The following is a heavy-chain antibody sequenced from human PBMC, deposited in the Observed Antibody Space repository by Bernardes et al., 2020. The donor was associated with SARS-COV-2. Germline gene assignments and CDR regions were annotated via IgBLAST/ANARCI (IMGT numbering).Heavy chain of an antibody. Sequence: GGSLRLSCAASGFTFSSYSMNWVRQAPGKGLEWVSFISSSSSTIYYADSVKGRFTISRDNAKNSLYLQMNSLRDEDTAVYYCARDFRPRYDFWSRYKGSGAFDSWGQGTRGTVSS. CDR1: GFTFSSYS. CDR3: ARDFRPRYDFWSRYKGSGAFDS. J-gene: IGHJ3*02. CDR2: ISSSSSTI. D-gene: IGHD3-3*01. V-gene: IGHV3-48*02.